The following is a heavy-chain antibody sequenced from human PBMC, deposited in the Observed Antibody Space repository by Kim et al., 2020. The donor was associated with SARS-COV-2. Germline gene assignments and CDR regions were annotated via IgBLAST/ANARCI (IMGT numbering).Heavy chain of an antibody. CDR3: ARTGIAVAGFAFDI. J-gene: IGHJ3*02. D-gene: IGHD6-19*01. V-gene: IGHV3-53*01. Sequence: ADSVKGRFTISRHNSKNTLYLQMNSLRAEDTAVYYCARTGIAVAGFAFDIWGQGTMVTVSS.